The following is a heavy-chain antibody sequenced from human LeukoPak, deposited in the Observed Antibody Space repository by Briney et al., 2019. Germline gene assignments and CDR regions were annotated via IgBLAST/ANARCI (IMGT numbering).Heavy chain of an antibody. CDR3: ARDWRFGELFDYFDY. J-gene: IGHJ4*02. CDR2: KKQDGSEK. V-gene: IGHV3-7*01. CDR1: GFTFSSYW. D-gene: IGHD3-10*01. Sequence: GGSLRLSCAASGFTFSSYWMSWVRQAPGKGLEWVANKKQDGSEKYYVDSVKGRFTISRDNAKNSLYLQMNSLRAEDTAVYYCARDWRFGELFDYFDYWGQGTLVTVSS.